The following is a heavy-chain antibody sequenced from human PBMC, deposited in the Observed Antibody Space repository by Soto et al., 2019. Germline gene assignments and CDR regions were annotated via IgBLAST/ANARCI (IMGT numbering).Heavy chain of an antibody. CDR1: GGTFSSYA. CDR3: ARVGYYDSSGYYSPLFDY. D-gene: IGHD3-22*01. CDR2: IIPIFGTA. Sequence: QVQLVQSGAEVKKPGSSVKVSCKASGGTFSSYAISWVRQAPGQGLEWMGGIIPIFGTANYAHKFQGRVTITADESTSTAYMERSSLRSEDTAVYYCARVGYYDSSGYYSPLFDYWGQGTLVTVSS. V-gene: IGHV1-69*12. J-gene: IGHJ4*02.